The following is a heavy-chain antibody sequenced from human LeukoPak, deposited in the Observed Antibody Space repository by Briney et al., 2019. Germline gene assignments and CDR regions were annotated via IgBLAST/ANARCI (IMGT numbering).Heavy chain of an antibody. Sequence: GRSLRLSCAASGFTFSSYGMPWVRQAPGKGLEWVAVISYDGSNKYYADSVKGRFTISRDNSKNTLYLQMNSLRAEDTAVYYCAKELGAIGQYFDYWGQGTLVTVSS. CDR3: AKELGAIGQYFDY. CDR2: ISYDGSNK. CDR1: GFTFSSYG. J-gene: IGHJ4*02. V-gene: IGHV3-30*18. D-gene: IGHD1-26*01.